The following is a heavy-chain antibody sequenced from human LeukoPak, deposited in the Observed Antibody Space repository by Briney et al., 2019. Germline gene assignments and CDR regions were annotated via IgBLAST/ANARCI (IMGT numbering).Heavy chain of an antibody. CDR1: GGSNSSYY. J-gene: IGHJ4*02. CDR3: ARYGRVRGVIDY. Sequence: PSDTLSLTCTVSGGSNSSYYWSWIRQPPGKGLELIGYIYYSGSTNYNPSLKSRVTTSVDTSKNQFSLKLSSVTAADTAVYYCARYGRVRGVIDYWGQGTLVTVSS. D-gene: IGHD3-10*01. CDR2: IYYSGST. V-gene: IGHV4-59*01.